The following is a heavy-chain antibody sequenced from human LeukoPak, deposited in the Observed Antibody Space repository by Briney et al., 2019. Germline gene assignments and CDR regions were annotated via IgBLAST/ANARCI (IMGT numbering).Heavy chain of an antibody. J-gene: IGHJ4*02. CDR2: VSSDGRKQ. D-gene: IGHD5-24*01. CDR3: AKERRSNFFGSYLDS. Sequence: GRSLRLSCAASGFSFNNYGMFWVRQAQGAGQEWVAFVSSDGRKQHLADSGKGRVTFSRDNSHNTIYLQTDSLMTEDTAMYYCAKERRSNFFGSYLDSGGQGTLVTVSS. CDR1: GFSFNNYG. V-gene: IGHV3-30*18.